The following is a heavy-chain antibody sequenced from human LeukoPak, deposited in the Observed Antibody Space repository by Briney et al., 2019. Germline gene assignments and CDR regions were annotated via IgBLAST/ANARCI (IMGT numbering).Heavy chain of an antibody. CDR2: INANGRT. CDR3: ATTYYDFWSGYYTWFDY. V-gene: IGHV4-4*09. CDR1: GGSIRDYQ. Sequence: PSETLSLTCAVSGGSIRDYQWSWIRQPPGKGLEWIGHINANGRTDYNPSLRSRLTFSVDTSRDQFSLKLTSVTAADTAVYYCATTYYDFWSGYYTWFDYWGQGTLVTVSS. D-gene: IGHD3-3*01. J-gene: IGHJ4*02.